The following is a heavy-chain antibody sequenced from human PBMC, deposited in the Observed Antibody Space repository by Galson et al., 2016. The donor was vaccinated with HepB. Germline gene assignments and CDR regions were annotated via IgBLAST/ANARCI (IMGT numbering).Heavy chain of an antibody. D-gene: IGHD1-7*01. CDR2: ISPSSGDT. V-gene: IGHV1-2*02. CDR1: GYTFTGYY. J-gene: IGHJ4*02. CDR3: ARDFLRGGWNLFDY. Sequence: SVKVSCKASGYTFTGYYIHWVRRAPGQGPEWMGWISPSSGDTNYPQRFRGRVTMTRDTSSSTTYMELSRLRSDDTAVYYCARDFLRGGWNLFDYWGQGALVTVSS.